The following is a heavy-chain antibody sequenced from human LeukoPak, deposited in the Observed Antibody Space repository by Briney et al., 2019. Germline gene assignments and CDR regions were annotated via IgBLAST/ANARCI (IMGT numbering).Heavy chain of an antibody. V-gene: IGHV3-23*01. J-gene: IGHJ4*02. Sequence: GGSLRLSCAASGFTFSSYAMGWVRQAPGKGLEWVSAISGSGGSTYYADSVKGRFTISRDNSKNTLYLQMNSLRAEDTAVYYCAKSGSYYLGYFDYWGQGTLVTVSS. CDR3: AKSGSYYLGYFDY. CDR1: GFTFSSYA. D-gene: IGHD3-10*01. CDR2: ISGSGGST.